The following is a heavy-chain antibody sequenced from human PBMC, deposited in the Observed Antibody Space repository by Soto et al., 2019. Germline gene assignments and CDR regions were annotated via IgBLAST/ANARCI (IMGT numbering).Heavy chain of an antibody. CDR1: GFPFSNYY. CDR3: ARVSATGWVVNGREYFDY. J-gene: IGHJ4*02. D-gene: IGHD6-19*01. Sequence: GGALRLSCAVCGFPFSNYYISWIRHAPWKGLEWLSDISSSFVSIHYADSVKGRFSISRDNANNSLFLQMNSLRAEETGVYYCARVSATGWVVNGREYFDYCGQLTLVTVCS. V-gene: IGHV3-11*01. CDR2: ISSSFVSI.